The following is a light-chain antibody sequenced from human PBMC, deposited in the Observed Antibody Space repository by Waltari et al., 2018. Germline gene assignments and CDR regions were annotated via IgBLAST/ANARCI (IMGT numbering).Light chain of an antibody. CDR2: DVS. J-gene: IGLJ3*02. CDR1: SSDVGTYNS. Sequence: QSALTQPASVSGSPGQSITISCTGTSSDVGTYNSVSWYQDHPGQSPKVIIYDVSDRPSGVSARFSASTSGNTAYLTISGLQAEDEADYYCSSQSSNNVVLFGGGTKVTVL. V-gene: IGLV2-14*03. CDR3: SSQSSNNVVL.